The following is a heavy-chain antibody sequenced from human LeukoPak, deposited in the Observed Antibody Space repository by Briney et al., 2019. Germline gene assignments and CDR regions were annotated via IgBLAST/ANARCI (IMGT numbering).Heavy chain of an antibody. CDR2: IWYDGSKK. CDR3: ASHDWASGSYNDY. J-gene: IGHJ4*02. Sequence: GGSLRLSCAASAYTFRRNGMHWVRQAPGKGLEWVAVIWYDGSKKYYGDSVKGRFTISRDNSKNTLYLQMNSLRAEDTAVYYCASHDWASGSYNDYWGQGTLVTVSS. V-gene: IGHV3-33*01. CDR1: AYTFRRNG. D-gene: IGHD1-26*01.